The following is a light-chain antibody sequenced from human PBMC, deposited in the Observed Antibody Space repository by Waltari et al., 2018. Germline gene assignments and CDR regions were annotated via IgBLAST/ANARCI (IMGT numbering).Light chain of an antibody. J-gene: IGLJ3*02. CDR3: AAWDDSLSGRV. CDR2: RNN. V-gene: IGLV1-47*01. CDR1: RSNIGNTY. Sequence: SVLTQPPSASGTPGQRVTIPCSGSRSNIGNTYVSWYQQLPGTAPKLLIYRNNQRPSGVPDRFSGSKSGTSASLAISGLRSEDEADYYCAAWDDSLSGRVFGGGTKVTVL.